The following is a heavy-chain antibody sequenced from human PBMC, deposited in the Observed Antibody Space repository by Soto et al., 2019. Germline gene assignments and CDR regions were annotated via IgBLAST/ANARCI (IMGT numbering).Heavy chain of an antibody. CDR3: ARCIQEDYYYGMDV. Sequence: GASVKVSCKASGYTFYSHSISWVRQAPGQGLEWMGRISADNFNTNYAQKFRGRVTMTTDTSTSTVYMELRNLRSDDTAVYYCARCIQEDYYYGMDVWGQGTTVTVSS. D-gene: IGHD5-18*01. V-gene: IGHV1-18*01. J-gene: IGHJ6*02. CDR1: GYTFYSHS. CDR2: ISADNFNT.